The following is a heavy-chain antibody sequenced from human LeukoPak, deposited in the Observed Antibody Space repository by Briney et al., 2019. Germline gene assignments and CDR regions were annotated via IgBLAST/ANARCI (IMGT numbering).Heavy chain of an antibody. Sequence: GASVKVSCKASAYTFTGYYLHWVRQAPGQGLEWIGWIVVGSGNTNYAQKFQERVTITRDMSTSTAYMELSSLRSEDTAVYYCAAPASYGSGSYYNVYWGQGTLVTVSS. CDR3: AAPASYGSGSYYNVY. J-gene: IGHJ4*02. V-gene: IGHV1-58*01. D-gene: IGHD3-10*01. CDR2: IVVGSGNT. CDR1: AYTFTGYY.